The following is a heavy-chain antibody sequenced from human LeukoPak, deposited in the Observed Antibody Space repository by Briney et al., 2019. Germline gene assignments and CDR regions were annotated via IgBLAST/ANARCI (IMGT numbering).Heavy chain of an antibody. V-gene: IGHV3-23*01. Sequence: GGSLRLSCAASGFTFSSYTMSWVRQAPGKGKEWVSLISGSGGITYYADSVKGRFTISRDNSKNTLYLQMDSLRAEDTAVYYCARDSSSWYYFDYWGQGTLVTVSS. CDR1: GFTFSSYT. CDR3: ARDSSSWYYFDY. CDR2: ISGSGGIT. J-gene: IGHJ4*02. D-gene: IGHD6-13*01.